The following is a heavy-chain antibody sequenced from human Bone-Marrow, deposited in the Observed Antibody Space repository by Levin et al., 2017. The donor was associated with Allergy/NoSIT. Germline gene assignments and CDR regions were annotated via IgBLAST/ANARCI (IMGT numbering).Heavy chain of an antibody. Sequence: SETLSLTCVVYGGSFSPYYWTWVRQSPRKGLEWIGEIDHRGRSNYNPSLETRVTISVDSPKRQFSLRLSSVTAADTAVYYCAGLGYSSPAYNAMDVWGQGTTVTVSS. CDR1: GGSFSPYY. V-gene: IGHV4-34*01. CDR2: IDHRGRS. J-gene: IGHJ6*02. D-gene: IGHD6-19*01. CDR3: AGLGYSSPAYNAMDV.